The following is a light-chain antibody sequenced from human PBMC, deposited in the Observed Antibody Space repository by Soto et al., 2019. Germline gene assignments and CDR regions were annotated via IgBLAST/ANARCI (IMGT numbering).Light chain of an antibody. CDR2: EVT. CDR1: SSDVGGYDY. CDR3: SSHTSGSTRV. V-gene: IGLV2-14*01. Sequence: QSALTQPASVSGSPGQSITISRTGTSSDVGGYDYVSWYQQHPDKAPKLMIYEVTKRPSWVSNRFSGSKSGNTASLTISGLQPEDEADYYCSSHTSGSTRVFGSGTKVTVL. J-gene: IGLJ1*01.